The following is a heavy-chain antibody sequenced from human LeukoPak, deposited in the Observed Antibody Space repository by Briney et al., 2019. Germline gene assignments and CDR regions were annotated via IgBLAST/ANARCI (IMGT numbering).Heavy chain of an antibody. V-gene: IGHV1-46*01. CDR1: GYTFTSYY. D-gene: IGHD3-22*01. CDR3: ARGTRDSSGYYSEYFQH. J-gene: IGHJ1*01. CDR2: INPSGGST. Sequence: ASVKVSCKASGYTFTSYYMHWVRQAPGQGLEWMGIINPSGGSTSYAQKFQGRVTMTRDTSTSTDYMELSSLRSEDTAVYYCARGTRDSSGYYSEYFQHWGQGTLVTVSS.